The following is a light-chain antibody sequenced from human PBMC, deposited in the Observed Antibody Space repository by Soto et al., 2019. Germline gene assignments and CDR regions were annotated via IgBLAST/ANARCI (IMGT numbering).Light chain of an antibody. Sequence: QSALTQPASVSRSPGQSITISCTGTSSDVGSYNLVSWYQQHPGKAPKLMIYEGSKRPSGVSNRFSGSKSGNTASLTISGLQAEDEADYYCCSYAGSEGVVFGGGTKLTVL. CDR1: SSDVGSYNL. CDR3: CSYAGSEGVV. J-gene: IGLJ2*01. V-gene: IGLV2-23*01. CDR2: EGS.